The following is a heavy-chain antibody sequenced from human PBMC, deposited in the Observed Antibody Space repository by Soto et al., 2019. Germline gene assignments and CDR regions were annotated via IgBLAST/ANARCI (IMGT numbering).Heavy chain of an antibody. CDR2: IIPIFGTA. Sequence: VKVSCKASGGTFSSYAISWVRQAPGQGLEWMGGIIPIFGTANYAQKFQGRVTITADESTSTAYMELSSLRSEDTAVYYCARRGGDVAISGQYYFDYWGQGTLVTVSS. CDR1: GGTFSSYA. V-gene: IGHV1-69*13. J-gene: IGHJ4*02. D-gene: IGHD2-21*02. CDR3: ARRGGDVAISGQYYFDY.